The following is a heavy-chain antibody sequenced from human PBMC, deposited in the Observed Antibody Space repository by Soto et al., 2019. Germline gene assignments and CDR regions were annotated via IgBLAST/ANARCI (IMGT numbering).Heavy chain of an antibody. J-gene: IGHJ6*02. Sequence: PGGSLRLSCAASGFTFSSYAMSWVRQAPGKGLEWVSAISGSGGSTYYADSVKGRFTISRDNSKNTLYLQMNSLRAEDTAVYYWAKALFRYFSWGSCGGGGGGYYYGMDVWGQGTTVTVS. D-gene: IGHD2-15*01. CDR2: ISGSGGST. CDR1: GFTFSSYA. CDR3: AKALFRYFSWGSCGGGGGGYYYGMDV. V-gene: IGHV3-23*01.